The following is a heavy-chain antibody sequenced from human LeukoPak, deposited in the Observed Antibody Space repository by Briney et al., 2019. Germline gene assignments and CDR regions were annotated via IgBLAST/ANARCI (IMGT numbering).Heavy chain of an antibody. V-gene: IGHV3-21*01. CDR1: GFTFSTYS. J-gene: IGHJ4*02. CDR3: ARDPPYYDSSGYYYNY. CDR2: ISGSSIYI. Sequence: GGSLRLSCAASGFTFSTYSMNWVRQAPGKGLEWVSSISGSSIYIYYADSVKGRFTISRDNAKNSLYLQMNSLRAEDTAVYYCARDPPYYDSSGYYYNYWGQGTLVTVSS. D-gene: IGHD3-22*01.